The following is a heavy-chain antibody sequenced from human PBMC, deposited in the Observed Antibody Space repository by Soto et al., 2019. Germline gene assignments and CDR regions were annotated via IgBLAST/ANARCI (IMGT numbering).Heavy chain of an antibody. V-gene: IGHV4-30-2*01. D-gene: IGHD4-17*01. Sequence: QLQLQESGSGLVKPSQTLSLTCVVSGGSINSDACSWSWIRQPPGKGLEYIGSIYHSGSTDYNPSYKGRATISIDNSMNQFSLNLRSVAAADTAMYFCARLPVTIGVGMDVWGHGTTVTVSS. CDR2: IYHSGST. J-gene: IGHJ6*02. CDR1: GGSINSDACS. CDR3: ARLPVTIGVGMDV.